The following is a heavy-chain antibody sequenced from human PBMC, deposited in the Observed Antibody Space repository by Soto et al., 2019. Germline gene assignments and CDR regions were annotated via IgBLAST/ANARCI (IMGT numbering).Heavy chain of an antibody. CDR2: IWNDGNGY. CDR3: ARRQISPPTRGAASARGGMDV. CDR1: GFKFNNYG. Sequence: QVQLVESGGGVVQPGRSLRLSCAASGFKFNNYGMHWVRQAPGKGLEWVAVIWNDGNGYYYANAVKGRFTISRDNSKNRVYLQMGRLRAEETAVYYCARRQISPPTRGAASARGGMDVWGQGTTVTVSS. V-gene: IGHV3-33*01. J-gene: IGHJ6*02. D-gene: IGHD6-13*01.